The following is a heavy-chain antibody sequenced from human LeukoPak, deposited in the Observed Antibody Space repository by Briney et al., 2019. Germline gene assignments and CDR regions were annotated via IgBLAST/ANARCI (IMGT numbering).Heavy chain of an antibody. D-gene: IGHD3-22*01. CDR3: ARGVVVITTDWFDP. CDR2: INHSGST. J-gene: IGHJ5*02. CDR1: GGSFSGYY. Sequence: PSETLSLTCAVYGGSFSGYYWRWIRQPPGKGLEGIGEINHSGSTNYNPSLKSRVTISVDTSKNQFSLKLSSVTAADTAVYYCARGVVVITTDWFDPWGQGTLVTVSS. V-gene: IGHV4-34*01.